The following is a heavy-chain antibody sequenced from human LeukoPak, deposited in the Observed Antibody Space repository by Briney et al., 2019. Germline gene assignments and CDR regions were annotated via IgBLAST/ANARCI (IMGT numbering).Heavy chain of an antibody. CDR1: GGSISSGGYY. V-gene: IGHV4-30-2*01. J-gene: IGHJ4*02. CDR2: IYHSGST. D-gene: IGHD1-26*01. CDR3: ARDPAAPGIVGATH. Sequence: SETLSLTCTVSGGSISSGGYYWSWIRQPPGKGLEWIGYIYHSGSTYYNPSLKSRVTISVDRSKNQFSLKLSSVTAADTAVYYCARDPAAPGIVGATHWGQGTLVTVSS.